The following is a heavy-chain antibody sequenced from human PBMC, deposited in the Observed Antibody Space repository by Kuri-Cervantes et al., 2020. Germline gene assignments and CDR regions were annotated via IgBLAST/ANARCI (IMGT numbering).Heavy chain of an antibody. CDR1: GYSISSGYY. Sequence: GSLRLSCTVSGYSISSGYYWGWIRQPPGKGLEWIGSIYHSGSTYYNPSLKSRVTISVDTSKNQFSLKLSSVTAADTAVYYCASTVAAAGQNWFDPWGQGTLVTVSS. CDR3: ASTVAAAGQNWFDP. CDR2: IYHSGST. J-gene: IGHJ5*02. V-gene: IGHV4-38-2*02. D-gene: IGHD6-13*01.